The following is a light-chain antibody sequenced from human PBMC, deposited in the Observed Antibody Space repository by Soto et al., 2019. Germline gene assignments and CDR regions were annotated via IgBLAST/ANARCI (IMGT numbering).Light chain of an antibody. CDR3: QQYDNWPPIT. V-gene: IGKV3-20*01. Sequence: EIVLTQSPATLSLSPGERATLSCRASQSGSTTSLAWYQQKPGQPPRLLIYDAAARATGVPDRFTGGGSGTDFTLTISRVEPEDFAVYYCQQYDNWPPITFGQGTRLEIK. CDR1: QSGSTTS. J-gene: IGKJ5*01. CDR2: DAA.